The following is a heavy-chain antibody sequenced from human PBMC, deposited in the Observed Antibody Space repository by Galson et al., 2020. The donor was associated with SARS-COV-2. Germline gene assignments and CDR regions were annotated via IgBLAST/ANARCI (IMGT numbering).Heavy chain of an antibody. J-gene: IGHJ6*02. CDR2: ISGSGGST. CDR1: GFTFSSYA. D-gene: IGHD3-10*01. CDR3: AKDYYGSGSYYYYGMDV. Sequence: GESLKISCAASGFTFSSYAMNWVRQAPGKGLEWVSAISGSGGSTYYADSVKGRFTISRDNSKNTLYLQMNSLRAEDTAVYYCAKDYYGSGSYYYYGMDVWGQGTTVTVSS. V-gene: IGHV3-23*01.